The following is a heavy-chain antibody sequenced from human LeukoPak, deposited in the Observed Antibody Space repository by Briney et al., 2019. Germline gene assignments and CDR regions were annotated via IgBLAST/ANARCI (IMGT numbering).Heavy chain of an antibody. J-gene: IGHJ6*02. D-gene: IGHD2-21*01. CDR2: IKQDGSEK. CDR3: ARYCGGDCYGMDV. CDR1: EFTFSSYW. V-gene: IGHV3-7*01. Sequence: GGSLRLSCTASEFTFSSYWMSWVRQAPGKGLEWVANIKQDGSEKDYVDSVKGRFTISRDDAKNSLYLQMNSLRAEDTAVYYCARYCGGDCYGMDVWGQGTTVTVSS.